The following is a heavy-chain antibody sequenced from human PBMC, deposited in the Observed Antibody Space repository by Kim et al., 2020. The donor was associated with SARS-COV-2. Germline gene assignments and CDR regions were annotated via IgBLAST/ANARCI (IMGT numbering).Heavy chain of an antibody. D-gene: IGHD2-15*01. Sequence: AQKRQGKGTITLDTSTSPAYMELRSLRSDDTAVYYCARLALIGGWYFDYWGQGTLVTVSS. V-gene: IGHV1-18*01. J-gene: IGHJ4*02. CDR3: ARLALIGGWYFDY.